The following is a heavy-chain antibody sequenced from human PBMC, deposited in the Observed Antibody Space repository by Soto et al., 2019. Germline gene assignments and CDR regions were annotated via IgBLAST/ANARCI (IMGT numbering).Heavy chain of an antibody. CDR1: GFTFSAYG. D-gene: IGHD6-19*01. Sequence: GGSLRLSCAASGFTFSAYGIHWVRQAPGKGLEWVAVISFDGSNKYYADSVKGRFTISRDNSKNTVYLQMNSLRAEDTAVYYCAKDWAPSSAAYYFDFWGQGTPVTVSS. V-gene: IGHV3-30*18. J-gene: IGHJ4*02. CDR3: AKDWAPSSAAYYFDF. CDR2: ISFDGSNK.